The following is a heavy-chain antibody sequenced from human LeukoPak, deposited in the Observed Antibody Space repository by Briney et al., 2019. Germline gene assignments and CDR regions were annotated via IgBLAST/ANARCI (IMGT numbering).Heavy chain of an antibody. J-gene: IGHJ5*02. CDR3: AGASVAAATCWFDP. Sequence: SETLSLTCTVSGGSISSGSYYWGWIRQPPGKGLEWIGSIYHSGSTYYNPSLNSRVSISVDTSKNQFSLKLSSVTAADTAVYYCAGASVAAATCWFDPWGQGTLVTVSS. CDR1: GGSISSGSYY. D-gene: IGHD6-13*01. V-gene: IGHV4-39*07. CDR2: IYHSGST.